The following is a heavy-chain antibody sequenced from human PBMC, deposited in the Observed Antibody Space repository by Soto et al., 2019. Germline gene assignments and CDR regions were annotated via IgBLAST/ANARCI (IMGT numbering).Heavy chain of an antibody. CDR2: IKQDGSEK. V-gene: IGHV3-7*01. D-gene: IGHD4-17*01. CDR1: GFTFSNDW. CDR3: ARDSRTTTVVKY. J-gene: IGHJ4*02. Sequence: EVQLVESGGGLVQPGGSLRLSCAAFGFTFSNDWMSWVRQAPGKGLEWVANIKQDGSEKYYVDSVKGRFTISRDNAKNSLYLQMNSLRAEDTAVYYCARDSRTTTVVKYWGQGTLVTVSS.